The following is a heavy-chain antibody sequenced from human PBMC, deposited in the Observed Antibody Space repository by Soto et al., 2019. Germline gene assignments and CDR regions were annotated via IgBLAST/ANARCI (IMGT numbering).Heavy chain of an antibody. V-gene: IGHV1-69*06. D-gene: IGHD6-19*01. Sequence: QVQLVQSGAEVRKPGSSVKVSCKASGGTFTTYDISWVRQAPGQGHEWLGAIIPLFDATKYAQKFQGRVTISAYKSTCIAYMELSSLRSEDTAMYYCARDRSSSWYNGTFDFDSWGQGTLVTVSS. J-gene: IGHJ4*02. CDR3: ARDRSSSWYNGTFDFDS. CDR1: GGTFTTYD. CDR2: IIPLFDAT.